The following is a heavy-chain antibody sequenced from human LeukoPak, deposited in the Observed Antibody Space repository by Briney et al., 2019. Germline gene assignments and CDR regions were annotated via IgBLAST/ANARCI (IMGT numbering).Heavy chain of an antibody. CDR3: AKQGHIVGGGWFET. CDR2: IYPGDSDT. Sequence: MGVIYPGDSDTRYRPPFQGQVTMSADKSTNTAYLQWRSLRASDSAMYYCAKQGHIVGGGWFETWGQGTLVIVFS. D-gene: IGHD2-15*01. V-gene: IGHV5-51*01. J-gene: IGHJ5*02.